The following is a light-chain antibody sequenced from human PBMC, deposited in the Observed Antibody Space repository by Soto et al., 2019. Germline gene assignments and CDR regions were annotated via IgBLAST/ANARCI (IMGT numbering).Light chain of an antibody. J-gene: IGKJ1*01. CDR3: QQFGTSPLWT. CDR2: ETS. CDR1: QTVNSNY. Sequence: SMLTQSPATLSLSPGERATLSCRASQTVNSNYLAWYQQKPGQAPRLLMYETSTRATGIPDRFSGSGSGTDFTLTISRLEPEDFAVYFCQQFGTSPLWTFGQGTK. V-gene: IGKV3D-20*01.